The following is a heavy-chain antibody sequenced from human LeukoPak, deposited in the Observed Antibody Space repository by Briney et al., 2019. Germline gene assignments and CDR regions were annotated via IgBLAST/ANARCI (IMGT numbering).Heavy chain of an antibody. V-gene: IGHV4-59*01. D-gene: IGHD6-6*01. CDR1: SGSISSYY. CDR2: IHYSGST. Sequence: PSETLSLTCTVSSGSISSYYWSWIRQPPGKGLEWIGYIHYSGSTNYNPSLKSRVTISVDTSKNQFSLKLSSVTAADTAVYYCARGVHGRSYYFDYWGQGTLVTVSS. CDR3: ARGVHGRSYYFDY. J-gene: IGHJ4*02.